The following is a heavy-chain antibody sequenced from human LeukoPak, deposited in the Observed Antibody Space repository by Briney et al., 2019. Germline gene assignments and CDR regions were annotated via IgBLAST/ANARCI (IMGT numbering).Heavy chain of an antibody. CDR3: AKVNSSWYWFDP. V-gene: IGHV3-23*01. Sequence: GGSLRLSCAASGFTFSSYAMSWVRQAPGKGLEWVSGISGNGVSTYYADSVRGRFTISRDNSKNTLYLQMNSLRAEDRAVYYCAKVNSSWYWFDPWGQGTLVTVSS. D-gene: IGHD6-13*01. CDR2: ISGNGVST. CDR1: GFTFSSYA. J-gene: IGHJ5*02.